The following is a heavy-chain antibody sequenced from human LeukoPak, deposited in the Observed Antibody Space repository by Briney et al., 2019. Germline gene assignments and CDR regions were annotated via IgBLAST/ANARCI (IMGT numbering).Heavy chain of an antibody. CDR1: GGSISSYY. CDR3: ARSEGQQLVRLNWYFDL. CDR2: IYYSGST. V-gene: IGHV4-59*12. Sequence: SETLSLTCTVSGGSISSYYWSWIRQPPGKGLEWIGYIYYSGSTNYNPSLKSRVTISVDTSKNQFSLKLSSVTAADTAVYYCARSEGQQLVRLNWYFDLWGRGTLVTVSS. J-gene: IGHJ2*01. D-gene: IGHD6-13*01.